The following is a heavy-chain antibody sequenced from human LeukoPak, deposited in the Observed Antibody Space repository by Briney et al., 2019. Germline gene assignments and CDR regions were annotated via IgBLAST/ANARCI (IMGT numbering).Heavy chain of an antibody. Sequence: SETLSLTCTVSGGSISSYYWSWIRQPPGKGLKWIGYIYYSGSTNYNPSLKSRVTISVDTSKNQFSLKLSSVTAADTAVYYCARQLRGALDYWGQGTLVTVSS. CDR2: IYYSGST. CDR3: ARQLRGALDY. D-gene: IGHD3-16*01. CDR1: GGSISSYY. J-gene: IGHJ4*02. V-gene: IGHV4-59*08.